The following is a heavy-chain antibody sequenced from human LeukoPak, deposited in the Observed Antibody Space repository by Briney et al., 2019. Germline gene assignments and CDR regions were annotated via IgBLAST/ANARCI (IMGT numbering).Heavy chain of an antibody. D-gene: IGHD3-3*01. Sequence: PGASVKVSCKASGYTFTGYYMHWVRQAPGQGLEWMGRINPNSGGTNYALKFQGRVTMTRDTSISTAYMELSRLRSDDTAVYYCARGGYDFVYYYYGMDVWGQGTTVTVSS. J-gene: IGHJ6*02. CDR1: GYTFTGYY. CDR3: ARGGYDFVYYYYGMDV. CDR2: INPNSGGT. V-gene: IGHV1-2*06.